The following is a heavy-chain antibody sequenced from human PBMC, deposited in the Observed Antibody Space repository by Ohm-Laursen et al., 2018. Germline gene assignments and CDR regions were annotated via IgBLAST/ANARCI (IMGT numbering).Heavy chain of an antibody. D-gene: IGHD5-24*01. Sequence: SLRLSRAASGFTFSDYYMSWIRQAPGTGLERVSYISSSGSTIYYANSVKGRFTISRDNAKNSLYLQMNSLIAEDTAVYYCARDNVGYKSHGEVLIPFDYWGQGTLVTVSS. V-gene: IGHV3-11*04. CDR1: GFTFSDYY. CDR2: ISSSGSTI. CDR3: ARDNVGYKSHGEVLIPFDY. J-gene: IGHJ4*02.